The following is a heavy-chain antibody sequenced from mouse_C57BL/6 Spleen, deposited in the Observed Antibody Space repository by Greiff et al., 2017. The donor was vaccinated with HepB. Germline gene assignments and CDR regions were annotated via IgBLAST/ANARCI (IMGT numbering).Heavy chain of an antibody. CDR1: GYTFTDYN. CDR3: ARDGNYEGYYAMDY. CDR2: INPNNGGT. J-gene: IGHJ4*01. V-gene: IGHV1-22*01. Sequence: VQLQQSGPELVKPGASVKMSCKASGYTFTDYNMHWVKQSHGKRLEWIGYINPNNGGTSYNQKFKGKATLTVNKSSSTAYMELRSLTSEDSAVYYCARDGNYEGYYAMDYWGQGTSVTVSS. D-gene: IGHD2-1*01.